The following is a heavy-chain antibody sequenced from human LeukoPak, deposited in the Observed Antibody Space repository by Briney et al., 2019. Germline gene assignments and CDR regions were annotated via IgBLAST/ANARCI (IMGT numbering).Heavy chain of an antibody. V-gene: IGHV3-9*01. J-gene: IGHJ4*02. CDR3: AKDWGTTGSLDY. D-gene: IGHD1-7*01. Sequence: GGSLRLSCAASGFTFDDYAMHWVRQAPGKGLEWVSGISWNRGSIGYADSVKGRFTISRDNAKISLYLQMNSLRAEDTALYYCAKDWGTTGSLDYWGQGTLVTVSS. CDR1: GFTFDDYA. CDR2: ISWNRGSI.